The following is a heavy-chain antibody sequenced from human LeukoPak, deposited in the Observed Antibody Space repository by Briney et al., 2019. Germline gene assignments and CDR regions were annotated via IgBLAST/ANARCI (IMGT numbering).Heavy chain of an antibody. D-gene: IGHD2-2*01. J-gene: IGHJ4*02. CDR3: ARHRSCSSASCYADFDY. CDR1: GGSFRGFY. V-gene: IGHV4-34*01. CDR2: INHSGST. Sequence: PSETLSLTCTVSGGSFRGFYWSWIRQPPGKGLEWIGEINHSGSTNYNPSLKSRATISVDTSKNQFSLKLSSVTAADTAVYYCARHRSCSSASCYADFDYWGQGTLVTVSS.